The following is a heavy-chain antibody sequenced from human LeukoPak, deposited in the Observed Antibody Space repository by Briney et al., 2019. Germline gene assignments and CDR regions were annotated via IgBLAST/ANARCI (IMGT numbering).Heavy chain of an antibody. Sequence: SETLSLTCTVSGGSISSYSWSWIRQPPGKGLGWIGYIYYSGSTNYNPSLKSRVTISVDTSKNQFSLKLSSVTAADTAVYYCARGKEGNYGDYFDYWGQGTLVTVSS. V-gene: IGHV4-59*01. J-gene: IGHJ4*02. CDR3: ARGKEGNYGDYFDY. D-gene: IGHD1-7*01. CDR2: IYYSGST. CDR1: GGSISSYS.